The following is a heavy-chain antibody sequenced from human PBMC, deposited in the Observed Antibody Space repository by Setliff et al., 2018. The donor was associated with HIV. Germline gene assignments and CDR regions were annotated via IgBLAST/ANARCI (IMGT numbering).Heavy chain of an antibody. J-gene: IGHJ6*03. CDR1: GFPFTSFS. Sequence: GGSLRLSCAASGFPFTSFSINWVRQAPGKGLEWVSRIYDSGDIWYADSVRGRFTISRDNTKNSLYLQMNSLRAEDTALYYCVREDIVTTGGRLDYYMDVWGKGTTVTVSS. V-gene: IGHV3-21*04. D-gene: IGHD5-12*01. CDR3: VREDIVTTGGRLDYYMDV. CDR2: IYDSGDI.